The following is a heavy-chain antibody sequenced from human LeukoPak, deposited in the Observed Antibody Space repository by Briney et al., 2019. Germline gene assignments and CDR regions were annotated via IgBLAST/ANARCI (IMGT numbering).Heavy chain of an antibody. CDR1: GFTFSAYY. D-gene: IGHD6-13*01. CDR2: ISASGYAM. Sequence: GGSLRLSCAASGFTFSAYYVSWIPQAPGNGLEGSSYISASGYAMYYADSVRGRFTISRDTAQNSLYLQMNSLRAEDTAVYYCARVGQPAAGRGYWYFDLWGRGTLVTVSS. J-gene: IGHJ2*01. CDR3: ARVGQPAAGRGYWYFDL. V-gene: IGHV3-11*01.